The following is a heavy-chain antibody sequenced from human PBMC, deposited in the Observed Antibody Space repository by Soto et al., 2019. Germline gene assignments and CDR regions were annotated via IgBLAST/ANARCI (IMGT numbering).Heavy chain of an antibody. CDR3: TTDQLARIQLWFADFDY. CDR2: IKSKTDGGTT. J-gene: IGHJ4*02. D-gene: IGHD5-18*01. Sequence: PGGSLRLSCAASGFTFSNAWMSWVRQAPGKGLEWVGRIKSKTDGGTTDYAAPVKGRFTISRDDSKNTLYLQMNSLKTEDTAVYYCTTDQLARIQLWFADFDYWGQGTLVTVS. V-gene: IGHV3-15*01. CDR1: GFTFSNAW.